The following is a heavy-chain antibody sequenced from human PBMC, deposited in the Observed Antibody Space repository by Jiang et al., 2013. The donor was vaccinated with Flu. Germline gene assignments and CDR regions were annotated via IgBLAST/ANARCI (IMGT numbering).Heavy chain of an antibody. V-gene: IGHV1-69*04. J-gene: IGHJ5*02. CDR2: IIPILGIA. CDR1: GGTFSSYA. CDR3: ARSPNSHYGSGSYLYGDP. Sequence: GAEVKKPGSSVKVSCKASGGTFSSYAISWVRQAPGQGLEWMGRIIPILGIANYAQKFQGRVTITADKSTSTAYMELSSLRSEDTAVYYCARSPNSHYGSGSYLYGDPWGQGTLVTVS. D-gene: IGHD3-10*01.